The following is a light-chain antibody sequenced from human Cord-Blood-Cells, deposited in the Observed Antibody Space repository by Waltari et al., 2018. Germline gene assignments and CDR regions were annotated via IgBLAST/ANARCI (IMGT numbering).Light chain of an antibody. CDR1: RSYGGGSNY. Sequence: QSALTQPRSVSGSPGQSVTISCPGTRSYGGGSNYVPWYQQHPGKAPKLMIYDVSTRPSGVPDRFSGSKSGNTASLTISGLQAEDEADYYCCSYAGSYTWVFGGGTKLTVL. V-gene: IGLV2-11*01. J-gene: IGLJ3*02. CDR3: CSYAGSYTWV. CDR2: DVS.